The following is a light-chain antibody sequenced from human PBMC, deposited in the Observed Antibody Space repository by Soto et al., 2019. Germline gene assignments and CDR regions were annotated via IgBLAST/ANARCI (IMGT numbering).Light chain of an antibody. CDR3: CSYTRTSNHYF. CDR2: EVR. Sequence: QSVLTQPASVSGSPGQSITVSCTGTSGDIGGYDYVSWYQQRPGKAPKLMIYEVRYRPSGVSNRFSGSKSGNTASLTISGLQAEDEAVYYCCSYTRTSNHYFFXSGTKVTVL. J-gene: IGLJ1*01. V-gene: IGLV2-14*01. CDR1: SGDIGGYDY.